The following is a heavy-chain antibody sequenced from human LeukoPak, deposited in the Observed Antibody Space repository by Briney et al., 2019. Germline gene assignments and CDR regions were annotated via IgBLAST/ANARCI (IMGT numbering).Heavy chain of an antibody. CDR3: ARTWGVEMATISTIDY. Sequence: GASVKVSCKVSGYTLTELSMHWVRQAPGKGLEWMGGFDPEDGETFYAQKFQGRVTMTEDTSTDTAYMELSSLRSEDTAVYYCARTWGVEMATISTIDYWGQGTLVTVSS. CDR2: FDPEDGET. V-gene: IGHV1-24*01. CDR1: GYTLTELS. J-gene: IGHJ4*02. D-gene: IGHD5-24*01.